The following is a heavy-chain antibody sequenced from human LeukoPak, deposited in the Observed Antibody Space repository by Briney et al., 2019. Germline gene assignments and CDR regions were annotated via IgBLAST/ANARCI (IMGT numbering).Heavy chain of an antibody. CDR2: IYSGGST. D-gene: IGHD1-7*01. CDR3: ARDSWNYVPYYYYYMDV. J-gene: IGHJ6*03. Sequence: GGSLRLSCAASGFTVSSNYMSWVRQAPGKGLEWVSVIYSGGSTYYADSVKGRFTISRDNSKNTLYLQMNSLRAEDTAVYCCARDSWNYVPYYYYYMDVWGKGTTVTVSS. CDR1: GFTVSSNY. V-gene: IGHV3-53*01.